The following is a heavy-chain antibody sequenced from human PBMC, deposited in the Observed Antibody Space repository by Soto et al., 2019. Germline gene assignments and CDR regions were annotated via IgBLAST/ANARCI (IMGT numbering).Heavy chain of an antibody. J-gene: IGHJ4*02. CDR1: GVTFSSYT. CDR3: AREVVATFNS. V-gene: IGHV1-69*08. Sequence: QVQLVQSGAEVKKPGSSVKVSCKASGVTFSSYTFSWVRQAPGQGLEWMGRIIPIVDVANYAQTFQGRVTITGDTSTSTAYMELSSLRSEDTAVYYCAREVVATFNSWGQGTLVTVSS. CDR2: IIPIVDVA. D-gene: IGHD5-12*01.